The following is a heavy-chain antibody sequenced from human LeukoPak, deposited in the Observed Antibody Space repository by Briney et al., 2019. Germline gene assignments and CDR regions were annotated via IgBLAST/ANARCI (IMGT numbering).Heavy chain of an antibody. D-gene: IGHD3-10*01. Sequence: ASVKVSCKASGYTFTSYGISWVRQAPGQGLEWMGWMNPNSGNTGYAQKFQGRVTITGNTSISTAYMELSSLRSEDTAVYYCARSSRDYGSGSYLISSVYYFDYWGQGTLVTVSS. CDR2: MNPNSGNT. J-gene: IGHJ4*02. CDR3: ARSSRDYGSGSYLISSVYYFDY. CDR1: GYTFTSYG. V-gene: IGHV1-8*03.